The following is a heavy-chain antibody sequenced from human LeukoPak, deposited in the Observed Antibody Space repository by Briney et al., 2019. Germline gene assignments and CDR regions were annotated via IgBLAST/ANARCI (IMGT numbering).Heavy chain of an antibody. D-gene: IGHD6-19*01. Sequence: GGSLRLSCAASGFTFSSYSMNWVRQAPGKGLEWVSYISSSSSTIYYADSVKGRFTISRDNAKNSLYLQMNSLRAEDTAVYYCARDVQSHYYYMDVWGKGTTVTVSS. V-gene: IGHV3-48*04. J-gene: IGHJ6*03. CDR3: ARDVQSHYYYMDV. CDR2: ISSSSSTI. CDR1: GFTFSSYS.